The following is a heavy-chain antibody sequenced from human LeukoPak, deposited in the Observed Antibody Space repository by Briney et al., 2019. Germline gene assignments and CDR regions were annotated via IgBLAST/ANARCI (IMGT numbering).Heavy chain of an antibody. J-gene: IGHJ5*02. D-gene: IGHD2-2*01. CDR2: IYTSGST. Sequence: SETLSLTCAVYGGIFNGYYWSWIRQPAGKGLEWIGRIYTSGSTNYNPSLKSRVTMSVDTSKNQFSLKLSSVTAADTAVYYCARVRGEIVVVPAAIGWFDPWGQGTLVTVSS. CDR1: GGIFNGYY. V-gene: IGHV4-59*10. CDR3: ARVRGEIVVVPAAIGWFDP.